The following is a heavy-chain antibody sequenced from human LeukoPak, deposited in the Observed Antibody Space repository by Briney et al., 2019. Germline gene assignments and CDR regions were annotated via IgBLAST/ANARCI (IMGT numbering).Heavy chain of an antibody. CDR1: GFTFSSYG. Sequence: GGSLRLSCAASGFTFSSYGMHWVRQPPGKGLEWVAFIRYDGSNKYYADPMKGRFTISRDNSKNTLSLQMNSRRGEDTAVYYCAKDGGSRIYYYYYGMDVWGQGTTVTVSS. CDR3: AKDGGSRIYYYYYGMDV. CDR2: IRYDGSNK. V-gene: IGHV3-30*02. D-gene: IGHD2-2*01. J-gene: IGHJ6*02.